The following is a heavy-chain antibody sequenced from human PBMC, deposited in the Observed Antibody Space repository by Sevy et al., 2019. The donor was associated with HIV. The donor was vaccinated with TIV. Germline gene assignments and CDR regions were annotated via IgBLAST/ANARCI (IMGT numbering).Heavy chain of an antibody. Sequence: GGSLRLSCAASGFTFRSYWMSWVRQAPGKGLEWVANIKQDGSEKYYVDSVKGRVTISRDNAKNSLYLQMNSLRAEDTAVYYCARDHVKDGDLGDYYYYAFDVWGQGTTVTVSS. CDR1: GFTFRSYW. V-gene: IGHV3-7*03. J-gene: IGHJ6*02. D-gene: IGHD4-17*01. CDR3: ARDHVKDGDLGDYYYYAFDV. CDR2: IKQDGSEK.